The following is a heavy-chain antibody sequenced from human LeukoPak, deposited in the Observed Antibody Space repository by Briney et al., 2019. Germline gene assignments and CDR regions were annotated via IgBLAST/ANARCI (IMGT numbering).Heavy chain of an antibody. J-gene: IGHJ4*02. D-gene: IGHD4-17*01. CDR3: AKDLDGDYVLLDC. CDR1: GFTFSSYA. Sequence: PGGSLRLSCAASGFTFSSYAMSWVRQAPGKGLEWVSAISDRGGSTYYADSVKGRFTISRDNSKNTLFLQMNSLRAEDTAVYYCAKDLDGDYVLLDCWGQGTLVTVSS. V-gene: IGHV3-23*01. CDR2: ISDRGGST.